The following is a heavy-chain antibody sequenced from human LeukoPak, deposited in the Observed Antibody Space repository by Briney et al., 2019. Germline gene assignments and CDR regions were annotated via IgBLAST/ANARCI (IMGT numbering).Heavy chain of an antibody. Sequence: SVKVSCKASGYTFTSYDINWVRQATGQGLEWMGWMNPNSGNTGYAQKFQGRVTMTRNTSISTAYMELSSLRSEDTAVYYCARGRCSGGSCYIYYYMDVWGKGTTVTVSS. J-gene: IGHJ6*03. CDR1: GYTFTSYD. D-gene: IGHD2-15*01. V-gene: IGHV1-8*01. CDR2: MNPNSGNT. CDR3: ARGRCSGGSCYIYYYMDV.